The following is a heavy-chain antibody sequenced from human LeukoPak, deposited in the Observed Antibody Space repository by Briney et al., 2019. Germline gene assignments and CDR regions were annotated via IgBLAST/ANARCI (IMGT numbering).Heavy chain of an antibody. J-gene: IGHJ4*02. CDR3: ARHKRDGYIYGAHFDY. CDR1: GGSISDASSITGSSAF. V-gene: IGHV4-59*08. CDR2: IYYSGST. D-gene: IGHD5-24*01. Sequence: SETLSLTCSVSGGSISDASSITGSSAFWGWIRQAPGKGLEWIGYIYYSGSTNYNPSLKSRVTISLDTSKKQFSLKLSSVTAADTAVYYCARHKRDGYIYGAHFDYWGQGTLVTVFS.